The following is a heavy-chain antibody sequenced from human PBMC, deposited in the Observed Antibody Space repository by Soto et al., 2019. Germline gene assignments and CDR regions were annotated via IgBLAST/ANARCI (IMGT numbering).Heavy chain of an antibody. J-gene: IGHJ5*02. CDR2: IYYSGST. CDR3: ARHEELERRQTMVRGVKFDP. D-gene: IGHD3-10*01. CDR1: GGSISSSSYY. V-gene: IGHV4-39*01. Sequence: SETLSLTCTVSGGSISSSSYYWGWIRQPPGKGLEWIGSIYYSGSTYYNPSLKSRVTISVDTSKNQFSLKLSSVTAADTAVYYCARHEELERRQTMVRGVKFDPWGQGTLVTVSS.